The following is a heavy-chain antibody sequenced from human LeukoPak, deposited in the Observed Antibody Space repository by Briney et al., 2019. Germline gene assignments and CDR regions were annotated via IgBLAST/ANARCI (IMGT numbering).Heavy chain of an antibody. CDR3: ARGGYSGYEFDC. CDR1: GYSFSTYW. J-gene: IGHJ4*02. CDR2: TYPGDSDT. D-gene: IGHD5-12*01. V-gene: IGHV5-51*01. Sequence: GESLKISCWASGYSFSTYWIGWVRQMPGKGLDWMGVTYPGDSDTRYSPSFQGQVTISADKSISTAYLQWSSLKASDTAMYYCARGGYSGYEFDCWGQGTLVTVSS.